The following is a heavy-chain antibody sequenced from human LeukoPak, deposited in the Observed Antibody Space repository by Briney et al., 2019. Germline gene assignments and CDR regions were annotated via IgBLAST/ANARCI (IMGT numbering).Heavy chain of an antibody. CDR1: DGSISIYY. CDR3: ARLYYDSSGWMGYYFDY. V-gene: IGHV4-59*08. CDR2: VYSSGNT. J-gene: IGHJ4*02. Sequence: SETLSLTCTVSDGSISIYYWSWIRQPPGKGLEWIGYVYSSGNTNYSPSLKGRAIISADTSKNQFSLKLTSVTAADTAVYYCARLYYDSSGWMGYYFDYWGQGTLVTVSS. D-gene: IGHD3-22*01.